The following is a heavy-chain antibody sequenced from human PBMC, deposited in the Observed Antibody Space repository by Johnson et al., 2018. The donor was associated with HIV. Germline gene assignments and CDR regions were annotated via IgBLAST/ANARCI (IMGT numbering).Heavy chain of an antibody. D-gene: IGHD4-11*01. Sequence: VQLVESGGGVVQPGRSLRLSCAASGFTFDDYAMHWVRQAPGKGLEWVSGISWNSGSIDYADSVKGRFTISRDNAKNSLYLQMNSLRVEDTALYYCAKDTRMTTVTPGALNIWGQGTMVTVSS. CDR2: ISWNSGSI. J-gene: IGHJ3*02. CDR3: AKDTRMTTVTPGALNI. CDR1: GFTFDDYA. V-gene: IGHV3-9*01.